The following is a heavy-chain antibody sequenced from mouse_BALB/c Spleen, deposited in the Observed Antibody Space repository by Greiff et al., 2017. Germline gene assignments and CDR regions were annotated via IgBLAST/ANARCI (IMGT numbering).Heavy chain of an antibody. V-gene: IGHV5-17*02. CDR2: ISSCSSTI. CDR3: AREWNYGYHSYFDY. J-gene: IGHJ2*01. D-gene: IGHD2-2*01. CDR1: GFTFSSFG. Sequence: EVKLVESGGGLVQPGGSRKLSCAASGFTFSSFGMHWVRQAPEKALEWVAYISSCSSTIYYADTVKGRFTISRDNPKNTLFLQMTSLRSEDTAMYYCAREWNYGYHSYFDYWGQGTTLTVSS.